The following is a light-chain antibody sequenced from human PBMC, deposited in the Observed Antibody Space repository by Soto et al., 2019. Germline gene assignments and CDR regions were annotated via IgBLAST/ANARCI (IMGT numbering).Light chain of an antibody. V-gene: IGLV3-21*02. J-gene: IGLJ2*01. CDR3: QTWGTGFQF. Sequence: SYVLTQPPSVSVAPGQTARITCGANNIGSKSVHWYQQKPGQAPVLVVYDDTDRPSGIPERFSGSNSGADRYLIISSLQSEDEADYYCQTWGTGFQFFGGGTKLTVL. CDR1: NIGSKS. CDR2: DDT.